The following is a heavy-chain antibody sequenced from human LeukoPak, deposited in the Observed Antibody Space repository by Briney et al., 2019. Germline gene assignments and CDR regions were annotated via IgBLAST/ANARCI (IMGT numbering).Heavy chain of an antibody. D-gene: IGHD3-10*01. CDR2: IHYSGST. J-gene: IGHJ4*02. V-gene: IGHV4-59*08. CDR1: GGSISSYY. Sequence: SETLSLTYTVSGGSISSYYWTWIRQPPGKGLERIGYIHYSGSTNYNPSLKSRVTISVDTSKNQFSLKLSSVTAADTAVYYCARHYYGSGSSYSFDYWGQGTLVTVSS. CDR3: ARHYYGSGSSYSFDY.